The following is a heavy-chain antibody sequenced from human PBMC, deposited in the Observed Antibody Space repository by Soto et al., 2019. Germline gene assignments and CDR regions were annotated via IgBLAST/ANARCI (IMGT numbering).Heavy chain of an antibody. CDR2: ISSSSSTI. Sequence: PGGSLRLSCAAPGFTFSSYSMNWVRQAPGKGLEWVSYISSSSSTICYADSVKGRFTISRDNSKNTLYLQMNSLRAEDTAVYYCARDRDPLHIVVVTAIPNYGMDVWGQGTTVTVSS. J-gene: IGHJ6*02. D-gene: IGHD2-21*02. CDR3: ARDRDPLHIVVVTAIPNYGMDV. CDR1: GFTFSSYS. V-gene: IGHV3-48*01.